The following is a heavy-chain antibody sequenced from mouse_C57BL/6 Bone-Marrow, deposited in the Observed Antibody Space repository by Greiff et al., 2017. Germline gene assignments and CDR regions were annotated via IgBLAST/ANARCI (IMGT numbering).Heavy chain of an antibody. Sequence: EVQLQQSGPELVKPGASVKISCKASGYTFTDYYMNWVKQSHGKSLEWIGDINPNNGGTSYNQKFKGKATLTVDKSYSTAYMELRSLTSEDSAVYYCARSISTTVVAHYAMDYWGQGTSVTVSS. V-gene: IGHV1-26*01. CDR2: INPNNGGT. CDR3: ARSISTTVVAHYAMDY. J-gene: IGHJ4*01. CDR1: GYTFTDYY. D-gene: IGHD1-1*01.